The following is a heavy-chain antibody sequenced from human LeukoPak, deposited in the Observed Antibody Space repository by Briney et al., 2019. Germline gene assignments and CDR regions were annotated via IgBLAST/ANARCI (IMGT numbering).Heavy chain of an antibody. J-gene: IGHJ5*01. Sequence: PAESLKIFCYASGDSFINYYTGCLRQMPGKGLEAMVFIYRADSDTCYSESLKGQFTISTDKSISTAYLQWSSLKASDTAMYYCVRSLIGAYCSGSSGYSCDCCGQGTLVTVSS. D-gene: IGHD2-15*01. V-gene: IGHV5-51*01. CDR2: IYRADSDT. CDR1: GDSFINYY. CDR3: VRSLIGAYCSGSSGYSCDC.